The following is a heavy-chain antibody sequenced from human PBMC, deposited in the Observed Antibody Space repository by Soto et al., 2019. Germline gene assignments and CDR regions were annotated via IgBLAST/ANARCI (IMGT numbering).Heavy chain of an antibody. CDR3: ARDGEAHFGLDV. V-gene: IGHV3-21*01. J-gene: IGHJ6*02. Sequence: PGGSLRLSCTASGFTFSTYSLNWVRQAPGKGLEWVSFITGSSGHKFYADSLRGRFTISRDNAKNSLYLQMNNLRAEDTAIYYCARDGEAHFGLDVWGQGTTVTVSS. CDR2: ITGSSGHK. D-gene: IGHD3-10*01. CDR1: GFTFSTYS.